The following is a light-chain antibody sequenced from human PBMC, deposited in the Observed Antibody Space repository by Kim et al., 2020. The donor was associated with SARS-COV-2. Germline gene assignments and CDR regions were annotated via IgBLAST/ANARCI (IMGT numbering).Light chain of an antibody. CDR2: GAS. CDR3: QHYDSMSAYT. Sequence: ASLEDKFNITCQASQDISNYLNWYQQKPGKAPRLLIYGASNMETGAPSRFSGSGSGTHFTLTISSLQPEDIATYYCQHYDSMSAYTFGQGTKLEI. CDR1: QDISNY. J-gene: IGKJ2*01. V-gene: IGKV1-33*01.